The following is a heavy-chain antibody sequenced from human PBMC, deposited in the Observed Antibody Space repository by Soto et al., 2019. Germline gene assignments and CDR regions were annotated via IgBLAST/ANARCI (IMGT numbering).Heavy chain of an antibody. Sequence: EVQLLESGGGLVQPGGSLRLSCAASGFTFSSYAMNWVRQAPGKGLQWVSVISGSGDSTYYADSVKGRFTISRDNSKNTLYLQMNSLRAEDTAVYYCARRNSGWDFDRWGRGTLVTVSS. CDR2: ISGSGDST. V-gene: IGHV3-23*01. J-gene: IGHJ2*01. CDR3: ARRNSGWDFDR. CDR1: GFTFSSYA. D-gene: IGHD4-4*01.